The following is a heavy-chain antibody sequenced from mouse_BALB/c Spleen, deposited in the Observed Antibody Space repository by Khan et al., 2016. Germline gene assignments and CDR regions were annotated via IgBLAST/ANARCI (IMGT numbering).Heavy chain of an antibody. V-gene: IGHV3-2*02. CDR1: GYSITSDYA. CDR3: TRAPTATRYCDV. Sequence: QLEESGPGLVKPSQSRSLTCTVTGYSITSDYAWNWIRQFPGNKLEWMGYIRYSGSTTYNPSLKSRISITRDTSKNQFFLQLYSVTTEDTATYYWTRAPTATRYCDVWGAGTTVTVSS. CDR2: IRYSGST. D-gene: IGHD1-2*01. J-gene: IGHJ1*01.